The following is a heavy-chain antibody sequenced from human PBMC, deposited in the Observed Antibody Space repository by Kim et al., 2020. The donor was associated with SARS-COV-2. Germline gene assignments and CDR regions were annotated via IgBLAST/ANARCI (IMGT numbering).Heavy chain of an antibody. V-gene: IGHV4-4*02. D-gene: IGHD3-22*01. Sequence: SETLSLICVVSGASISSSSCWSWVRQPPGEGLGWIGEVDHSGTTSYNVSLKSRVTISVDKSKNQFSLRLNSVSAADTAVYYCARGVSSAWTLSAWFDP. CDR2: VDHSGTT. CDR3: ARGVSSAWTLSAWFDP. J-gene: IGHJ5*02. CDR1: GASISSSSC.